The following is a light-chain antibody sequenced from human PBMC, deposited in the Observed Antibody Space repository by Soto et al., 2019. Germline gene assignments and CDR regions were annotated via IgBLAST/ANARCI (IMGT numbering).Light chain of an antibody. CDR1: QGIGDT. Sequence: EIIMTQSPATLSLSPGEGVTLSCRASQGIGDTLAWYQHKPAQTPRLLIYDTSARAPGVPARFSGSRSGTEFTLTINSLHSEDFTVYYCQRYKTSPLTFGGGTKVEN. J-gene: IGKJ4*01. CDR2: DTS. V-gene: IGKV3-15*01. CDR3: QRYKTSPLT.